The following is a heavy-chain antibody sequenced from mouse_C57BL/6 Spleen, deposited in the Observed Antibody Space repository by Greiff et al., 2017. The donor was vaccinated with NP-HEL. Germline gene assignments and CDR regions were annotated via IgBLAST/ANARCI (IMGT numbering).Heavy chain of an antibody. Sequence: EVKLVESGGGLVKPGGSLKLSCAASGFTFSDYGMHWVRQAPEKGLEWVAYISSGSSTIYYSDTVKGRFTISRDNAKNTLFLQMTSLRSEDTAMYYCACREYEYDGEKNFDVWGTGTTVTVSS. CDR1: GFTFSDYG. J-gene: IGHJ1*03. CDR2: ISSGSSTI. D-gene: IGHD2-4*01. V-gene: IGHV5-17*01. CDR3: ACREYEYDGEKNFDV.